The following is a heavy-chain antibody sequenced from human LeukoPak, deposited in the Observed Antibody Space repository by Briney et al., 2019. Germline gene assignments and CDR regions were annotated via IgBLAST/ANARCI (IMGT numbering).Heavy chain of an antibody. V-gene: IGHV1-24*01. CDR3: ATRPRFTMVRGVPFDY. Sequence: ASVKVSCKVSGSTLTDLFTFWVRQAPGEGLECMGGFDPEYGETIYAQKFQGRVTMTEDTSTDTAYMELSSLRSEDTAVYYCATRPRFTMVRGVPFDYWGQGTLVTVSS. D-gene: IGHD3-10*01. CDR2: FDPEYGET. CDR1: GSTLTDLF. J-gene: IGHJ4*02.